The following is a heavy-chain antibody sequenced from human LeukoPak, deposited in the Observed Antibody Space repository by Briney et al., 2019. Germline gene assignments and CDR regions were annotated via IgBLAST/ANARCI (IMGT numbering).Heavy chain of an antibody. CDR1: GGSISSYY. V-gene: IGHV4-59*01. D-gene: IGHD6-13*01. Sequence: SETLSLTCTVSGGSISSYYWSWIRQPPGKGLEWIGYIYYSGSTNYNPSLKSRVTISVDTSKNQFSLKLSSVAAADTAVYYCARETYSSSWYGGYNWFDPWGQGTLVTVSS. CDR3: ARETYSSSWYGGYNWFDP. J-gene: IGHJ5*02. CDR2: IYYSGST.